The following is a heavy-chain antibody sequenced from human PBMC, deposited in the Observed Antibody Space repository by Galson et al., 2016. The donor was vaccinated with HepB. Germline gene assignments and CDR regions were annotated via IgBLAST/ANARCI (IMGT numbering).Heavy chain of an antibody. D-gene: IGHD6-13*01. V-gene: IGHV3-15*07. CDR3: TTSGGISWPPY. CDR2: IKSNDVGGTI. J-gene: IGHJ4*02. Sequence: SLRLSCAASGADTFVKAWMNWVRQAPGKGLEWVGRIKSNDVGGTIEYAAPEEGRFIISRDDSKNTLYLQMNSLKTEDTAVYYCTTSGGISWPPYWGQGTLVTVSS. CDR1: GADTFVKAW.